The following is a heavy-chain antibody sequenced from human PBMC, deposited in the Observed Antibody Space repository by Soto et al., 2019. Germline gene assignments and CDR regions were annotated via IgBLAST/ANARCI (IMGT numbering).Heavy chain of an antibody. D-gene: IGHD3-3*01. V-gene: IGHV1-69*13. Sequence: SVKVSCKASGGTFSSYAISWVRQAPGQGLEWMGGIIPIFGTANYAQKFQGRVTITADESTSTAYMELSSLRSEDTAVYYCARDRREGRYYDFWSGYGRNYYGMDVWGQGTTVTVSS. CDR1: GGTFSSYA. CDR3: ARDRREGRYYDFWSGYGRNYYGMDV. J-gene: IGHJ6*02. CDR2: IIPIFGTA.